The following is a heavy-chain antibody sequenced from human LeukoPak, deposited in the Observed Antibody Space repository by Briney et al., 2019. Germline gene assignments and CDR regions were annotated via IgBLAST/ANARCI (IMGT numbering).Heavy chain of an antibody. D-gene: IGHD1-7*01. CDR2: INHSGST. CDR3: ARDGSYNWNYYFDY. V-gene: IGHV4-34*01. Sequence: PSETLSLTCAVYGGSFSGYYWSWIRQPPGMGLEWIGEINHSGSTNYNPSLKSRVTISVDTSKNQFSLKLSSVTAADTAVYYCARDGSYNWNYYFDYWGQGTLVTVSS. J-gene: IGHJ4*02. CDR1: GGSFSGYY.